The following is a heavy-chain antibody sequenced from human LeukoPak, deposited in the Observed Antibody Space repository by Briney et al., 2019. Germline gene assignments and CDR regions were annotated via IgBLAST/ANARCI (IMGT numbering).Heavy chain of an antibody. V-gene: IGHV1-18*01. J-gene: IGHJ6*03. CDR3: ASLNYYGSGSYYYYYMDV. D-gene: IGHD3-10*01. CDR1: GYTFTSYG. Sequence: GASVKVSCKASGYTFTSYGISWVRQAPGQGLEWMGWISAYNGNTNYAQKLQGRVTMTTDTSTSTAYMELRSLRSDDTAVYYCASLNYYGSGSYYYYYMDVWGKGTTVTVSS. CDR2: ISAYNGNT.